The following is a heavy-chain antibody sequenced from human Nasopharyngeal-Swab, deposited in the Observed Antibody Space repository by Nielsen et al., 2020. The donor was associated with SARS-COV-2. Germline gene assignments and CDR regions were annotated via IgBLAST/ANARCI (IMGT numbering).Heavy chain of an antibody. J-gene: IGHJ4*02. CDR3: ARMDFIASRDY. V-gene: IGHV3-53*01. CDR2: IYSRGET. Sequence: GGSLRLSCEVSGFSVNYNYMSWVRQAPGKGLEWVAVIYSRGETHYTDSVRGRFTISRDNSKNMVNLQLNSLRAEDTAVYYCARMDFIASRDYWGQGTLVTVSS. D-gene: IGHD6-13*01. CDR1: GFSVNYNY.